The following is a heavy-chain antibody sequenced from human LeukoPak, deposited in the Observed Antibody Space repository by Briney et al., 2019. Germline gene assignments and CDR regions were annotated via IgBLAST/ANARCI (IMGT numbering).Heavy chain of an antibody. CDR2: INYSGST. V-gene: IGHV4-61*01. CDR3: ARARSIAVAGPYFDY. Sequence: PSETLSLTCTVSGGSVSSGSYYWSWIRQPPGKGLEWIGYINYSGSTNYNPSLKSRVTISVDTSKNQFSLKLSSVTAADTAVYYCARARSIAVAGPYFDYWGQGTLVTVSS. CDR1: GGSVSSGSYY. D-gene: IGHD6-19*01. J-gene: IGHJ4*02.